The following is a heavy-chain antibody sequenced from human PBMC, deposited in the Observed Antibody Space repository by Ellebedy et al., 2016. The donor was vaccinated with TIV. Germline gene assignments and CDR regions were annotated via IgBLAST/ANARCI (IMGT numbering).Heavy chain of an antibody. CDR2: LMSDGRNT. CDR1: GFTFSSYW. J-gene: IGHJ4*02. Sequence: GESLKISCAASGFTFSSYWMHWVRQAPGKGLIWVSRLMSDGRNTTYADSVKGRFTISRDNSKNSLYLQMNSVISEDTALYYCAKDIMGSIDYWGQGTPVTVSA. CDR3: AKDIMGSIDY. V-gene: IGHV3-74*01. D-gene: IGHD5-12*01.